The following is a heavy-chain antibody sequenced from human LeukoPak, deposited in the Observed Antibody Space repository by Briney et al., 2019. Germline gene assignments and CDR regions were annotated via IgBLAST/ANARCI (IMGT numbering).Heavy chain of an antibody. D-gene: IGHD3-22*01. V-gene: IGHV4-4*02. CDR1: GDSINSLDL. J-gene: IGHJ4*02. CDR3: ARVTYYYDRHFDY. Sequence: SVTLSLTCTVSGDSINSLDLWSWVRQPPGKGLEWIGEMYLSGTTHSNPSVKSRVTISIDKSKNQFFLNLSSVTAADTAVYYCARVTYYYDRHFDYWGQGTLVTVSS. CDR2: MYLSGTT.